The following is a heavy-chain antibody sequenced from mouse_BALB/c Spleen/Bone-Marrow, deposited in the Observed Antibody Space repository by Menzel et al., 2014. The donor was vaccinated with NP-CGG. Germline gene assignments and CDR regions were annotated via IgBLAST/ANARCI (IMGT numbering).Heavy chain of an antibody. Sequence: EVKLLESGGDLVKPGGSLKLSCAASGFTFSTYGMSWVRQTPDKRLEWVATISSGGGYTYYPDSVKGRFTISRDNANNTLYLQMSSLKSEDTAMYYCTRQRNWDHYAMGYWGQGTSVTVSS. J-gene: IGHJ4*01. CDR1: GFTFSTYG. D-gene: IGHD4-1*01. CDR2: ISSGGGYT. CDR3: TRQRNWDHYAMGY. V-gene: IGHV5-6*01.